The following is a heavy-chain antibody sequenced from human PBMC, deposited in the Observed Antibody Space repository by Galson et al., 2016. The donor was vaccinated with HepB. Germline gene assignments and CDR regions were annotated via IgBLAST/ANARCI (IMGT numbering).Heavy chain of an antibody. V-gene: IGHV3-30*18. CDR1: GFTFSGYG. J-gene: IGHJ4*02. D-gene: IGHD2/OR15-2a*01. Sequence: SLRLSCAASGFTFSGYGMHWARQAPGKGLEWVAADSMDGRRKWYAESVEGRFTISRDNFNNMLYLQMSSLRPDDTAVYFCAKRHEYCPPVGCSVDYWGQGTLGSVSS. CDR3: AKRHEYCPPVGCSVDY. CDR2: DSMDGRRK.